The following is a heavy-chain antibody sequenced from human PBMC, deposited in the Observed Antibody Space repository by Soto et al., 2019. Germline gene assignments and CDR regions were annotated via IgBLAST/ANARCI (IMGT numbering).Heavy chain of an antibody. CDR1: CGSFSGYY. J-gene: IGHJ4*02. D-gene: IGHD3-22*01. CDR2: INHSGST. V-gene: IGHV4-34*01. Sequence: ASETLSLTRAVYCGSFSGYYWSWIRQPPGKGLEWIGEINHSGSTNYNPSLKSRVTISVDTSKNQFSLKLSSVTAADTAVYYCASSYDSSSELFDYWGQGTLVTVSS. CDR3: ASSYDSSSELFDY.